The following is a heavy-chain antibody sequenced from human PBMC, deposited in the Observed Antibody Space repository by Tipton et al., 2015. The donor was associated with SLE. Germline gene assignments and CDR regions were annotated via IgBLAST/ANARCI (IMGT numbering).Heavy chain of an antibody. D-gene: IGHD7-27*01. CDR1: GGSISSRSYY. J-gene: IGHJ4*02. CDR3: ARAKLGFFFDY. V-gene: IGHV4-61*02. CDR2: IYTSGST. Sequence: TLSLTCTVSGGSISSRSYYWSWIRQPAGKGLEWIGRIYTSGSTKYNPSLKSRVTISVDTSKNQFSLKLSSVTAADTAVYYCARAKLGFFFDYWGQGTLVTVSS.